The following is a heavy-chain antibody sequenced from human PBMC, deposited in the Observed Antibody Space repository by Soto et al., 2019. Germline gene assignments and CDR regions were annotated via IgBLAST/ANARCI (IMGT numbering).Heavy chain of an antibody. J-gene: IGHJ4*02. Sequence: QVQLQQWGAGLLKPSETLSLTCAVYGGSFSGYYWTWIRQPPGTGLEWIGEINHSGSTNYNPSLKSRVTISVDTSKNQFSLKLTSVTAEDTAVYDCARDKITGLFDYWGQGTLVTVSS. D-gene: IGHD2-8*02. CDR3: ARDKITGLFDY. CDR2: INHSGST. V-gene: IGHV4-34*01. CDR1: GGSFSGYY.